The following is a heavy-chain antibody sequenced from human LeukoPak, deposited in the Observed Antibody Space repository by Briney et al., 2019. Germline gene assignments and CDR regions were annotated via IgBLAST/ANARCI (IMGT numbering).Heavy chain of an antibody. Sequence: ASVKVSFKTSGYTFTASYMHWVRQAPGQGLKWMGWINPNSGETNYAPKFQGRVTMTRDTSISTAYLEVTRLTSDDTAIYFCARVLGTRVDPWGQGTLVTVSS. J-gene: IGHJ5*02. CDR2: INPNSGET. CDR3: ARVLGTRVDP. V-gene: IGHV1-2*02. CDR1: GYTFTASY.